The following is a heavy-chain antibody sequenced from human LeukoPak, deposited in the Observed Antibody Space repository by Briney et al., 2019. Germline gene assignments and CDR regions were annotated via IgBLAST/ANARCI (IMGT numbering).Heavy chain of an antibody. CDR1: GGSFSGYY. J-gene: IGHJ6*03. CDR2: INHSGST. Sequence: SETLSLTCAVYGGSFSGYYWSWIRQPPGKGLEWIGEINHSGSTNYNPSLKSRVAISVDTSKNQFSLKLSSVTAADTAVYYCARQGTYYYGFPYYYYYYMDVWGKGTTVTISS. V-gene: IGHV4-34*01. CDR3: ARQGTYYYGFPYYYYYYMDV. D-gene: IGHD3-10*01.